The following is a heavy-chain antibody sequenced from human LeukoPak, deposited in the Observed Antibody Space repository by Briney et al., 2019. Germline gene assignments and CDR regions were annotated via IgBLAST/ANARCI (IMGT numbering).Heavy chain of an antibody. CDR3: ARGHYGLDV. J-gene: IGHJ6*02. Sequence: GGSLRLSCVASGFTFRDYWMSWVRQAPGKGLEWVAHINQDGSEKSYVDSVRGRFTISRDNAENFLNLQMNSLRAEDTAVYYCARGHYGLDVWGQGTTVTVSS. CDR1: GFTFRDYW. CDR2: INQDGSEK. V-gene: IGHV3-7*03.